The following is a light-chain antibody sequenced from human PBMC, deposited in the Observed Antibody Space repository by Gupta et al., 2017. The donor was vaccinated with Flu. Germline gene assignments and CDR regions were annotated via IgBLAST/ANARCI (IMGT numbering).Light chain of an antibody. CDR3: QQHDSFPPVT. V-gene: IGKV1D-8*01. J-gene: IGKJ3*01. CDR1: QGIRSY. CDR2: AAS. Sequence: SLFSASTGDLGTISCRMSQGIRSYLVWYKQKPGKAPEPLIYAASTWQSGVSSRFSGSGCGTDVTFTISCRQSEHFAAYYCQQHDSFPPVTFGHGTKVDIK.